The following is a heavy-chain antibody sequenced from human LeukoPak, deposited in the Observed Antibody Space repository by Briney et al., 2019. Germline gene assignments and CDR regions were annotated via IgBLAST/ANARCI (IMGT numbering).Heavy chain of an antibody. CDR3: AKDRSRSYGYSYMDV. CDR1: GFTFSSYS. J-gene: IGHJ6*03. Sequence: GGSLRLSCAASGFTFSSYSMNWVRQAPGKGLEWVSSISGSSSYIYYADSVKGRFTISRDNAKNSLYLQMNSLRAEDTAVYYCAKDRSRSYGYSYMDVWGKGTTVTISS. V-gene: IGHV3-21*06. CDR2: ISGSSSYI. D-gene: IGHD5-18*01.